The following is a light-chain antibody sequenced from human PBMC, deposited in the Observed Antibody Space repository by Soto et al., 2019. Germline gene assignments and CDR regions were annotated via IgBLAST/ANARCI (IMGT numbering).Light chain of an antibody. CDR3: AAWDDSLNGFYV. CDR1: SSNIGSNY. Sequence: QSVLTQPPSASGTPGQRVTISCSGRSSNIGSNYVYWYQQLPGTAPKLLIYRNIQRPSGVPDRFSGSKSGTSASLAISGLRSEDEADYYCAAWDDSLNGFYVFGTGTQLTVL. J-gene: IGLJ1*01. V-gene: IGLV1-47*01. CDR2: RNI.